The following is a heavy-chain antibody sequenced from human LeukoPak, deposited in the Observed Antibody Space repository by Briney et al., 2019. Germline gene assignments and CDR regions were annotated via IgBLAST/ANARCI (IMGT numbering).Heavy chain of an antibody. CDR1: GYTFTSYG. Sequence: ASVKVSCKASGYTFTSYGISWVRQAPGQGLEWMGWISAYNGNTNYAQKLQGRVTMTTDTSTSTAYMELRSLRSDDTAVYYCARDPYYYDSSGYHTPYYFDYWGQGTLVTVPS. CDR3: ARDPYYYDSSGYHTPYYFDY. CDR2: ISAYNGNT. D-gene: IGHD3-22*01. J-gene: IGHJ4*02. V-gene: IGHV1-18*01.